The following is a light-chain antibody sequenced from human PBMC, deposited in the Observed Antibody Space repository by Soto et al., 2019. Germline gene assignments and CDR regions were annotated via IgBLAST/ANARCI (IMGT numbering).Light chain of an antibody. CDR3: AAWDDSLNGSYV. V-gene: IGLV1-44*01. CDR1: SSNIGSNT. CDR2: SNN. Sequence: QSVLTQPPSASGTPGQRVTISCSGSSSNIGSNTVNWYQQLPGTAPKLLIYSNNQRPSGVPDRFSGSKSGTSASLAISGLQSEAEDDYYCAAWDDSLNGSYVFGTGTKLTVL. J-gene: IGLJ1*01.